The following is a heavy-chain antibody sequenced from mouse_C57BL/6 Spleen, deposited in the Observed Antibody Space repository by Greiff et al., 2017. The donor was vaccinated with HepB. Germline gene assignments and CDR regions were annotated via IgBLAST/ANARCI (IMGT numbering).Heavy chain of an antibody. D-gene: IGHD1-1*01. V-gene: IGHV1-55*01. CDR2: IYPGSGST. Sequence: VQLQQPGAELVKPGASVKMSCKASGYTFTSYWITWVKQRPGQGLEWIGDIYPGSGSTNYNEKFKSKATLSVDTASSTAYMQLSSLTSEDSAVYYYARPAVVAHYAMDYWGQGTSVTVSS. CDR1: GYTFTSYW. CDR3: ARPAVVAHYAMDY. J-gene: IGHJ4*01.